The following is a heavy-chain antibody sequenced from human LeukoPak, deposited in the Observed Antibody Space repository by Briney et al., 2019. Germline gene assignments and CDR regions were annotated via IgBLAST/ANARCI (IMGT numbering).Heavy chain of an antibody. J-gene: IGHJ3*01. CDR1: GYTFTTHY. CDR2: ITPSGGST. V-gene: IGHV1-46*01. Sequence: ASVMISCKASGYTFTTHYIHWVRQAPGQGLQWVGVITPSGGSTNYPQKFQGRVTMTSDTSTSTVYMELSSLRSEDTGVYYCARVRISMIRGVMSGPFDVWGPGTMVTV. D-gene: IGHD3-10*01. CDR3: ARVRISMIRGVMSGPFDV.